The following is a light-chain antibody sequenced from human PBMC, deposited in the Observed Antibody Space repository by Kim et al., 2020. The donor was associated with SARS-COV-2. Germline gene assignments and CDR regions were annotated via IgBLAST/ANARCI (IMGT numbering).Light chain of an antibody. CDR1: QSVTSY. CDR2: DAS. J-gene: IGKJ4*01. V-gene: IGKV3-11*01. Sequence: IVLTQSPATLSLSPGERATLSCRASQSVTSYLASYQQKPGQAPRLLIYDASNRATGIPARFSGSGSGTDFTLTISSLEPEDFAVYYFQKSSNYPRAFGGGTKVDIK. CDR3: QKSSNYPRA.